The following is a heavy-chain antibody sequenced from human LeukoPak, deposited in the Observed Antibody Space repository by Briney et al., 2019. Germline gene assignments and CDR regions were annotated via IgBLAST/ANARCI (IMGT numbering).Heavy chain of an antibody. CDR2: ISSSSSTI. CDR3: ARRHLMGTARHFDY. Sequence: GGSLRLSCAASGFTFSSYSMNWVRQAPGKGLEWVSYISSSSSTIYYADSVKGRFTISRDNAKNSLYLRMNSLRAEDTAVYYCARRHLMGTARHFDYWGQGTLVTVSS. D-gene: IGHD5-18*01. CDR1: GFTFSSYS. J-gene: IGHJ4*02. V-gene: IGHV3-48*01.